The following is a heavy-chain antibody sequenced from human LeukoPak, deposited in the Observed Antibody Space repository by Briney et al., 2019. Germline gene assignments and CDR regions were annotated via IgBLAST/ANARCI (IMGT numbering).Heavy chain of an antibody. CDR1: GFTVRSNH. CDR3: AKAYSLTTIVTPAFDF. J-gene: IGHJ4*02. D-gene: IGHD4-23*01. CDR2: IYSGGST. Sequence: PGGSLRLSCAASGFTVRSNHMSWVRQAPAKGLEWVSLIYSGGSTYYADSVKGRFIISRDNSKNTLDLQMNSLRTEDTAVYYCAKAYSLTTIVTPAFDFWGQGTLVTVSS. V-gene: IGHV3-53*01.